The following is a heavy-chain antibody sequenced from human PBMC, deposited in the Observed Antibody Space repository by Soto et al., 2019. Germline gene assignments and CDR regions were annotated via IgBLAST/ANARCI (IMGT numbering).Heavy chain of an antibody. CDR1: GFTFSSYS. Sequence: PGGSLRLSCAASGFTFSSYSMNWVRQAPGKGLEWVSSISSSSSYIYYADSVKGRFTISRDNAKNSLYLQMNSLRAEDTAVYYCARDRNYGDYGEDYWGQGTLVTVS. D-gene: IGHD4-17*01. V-gene: IGHV3-21*01. CDR3: ARDRNYGDYGEDY. CDR2: ISSSSSYI. J-gene: IGHJ4*02.